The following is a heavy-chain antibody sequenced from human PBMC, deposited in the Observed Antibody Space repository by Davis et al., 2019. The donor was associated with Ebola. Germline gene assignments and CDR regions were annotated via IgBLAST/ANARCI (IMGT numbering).Heavy chain of an antibody. Sequence: SETLSLTCTVSGGSISSSSYYWGWIRQPPGKGLEWIGYIYYSGSTNYNPSLKSRVTISVDTSKNQFSLKLSSVTAADTAVYYCARETRGWWFDPWGQGTLVTVSS. V-gene: IGHV4-61*01. D-gene: IGHD2-15*01. J-gene: IGHJ5*02. CDR2: IYYSGST. CDR3: ARETRGWWFDP. CDR1: GGSISSSSYY.